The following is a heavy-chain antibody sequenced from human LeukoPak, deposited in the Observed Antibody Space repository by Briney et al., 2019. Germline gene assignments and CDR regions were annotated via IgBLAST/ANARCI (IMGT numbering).Heavy chain of an antibody. CDR2: ISSSSSYI. CDR3: VRDGYCSSTSCYLGYYYYGMDV. D-gene: IGHD2-2*03. V-gene: IGHV3-21*01. J-gene: IGHJ6*02. CDR1: GFTFSSYS. Sequence: GGSLRLSCAASGFTFSSYSMNWVRPAPGKGLGWVSSISSSSSYIYYADSAKGRFTISRDNAKNSLYLQMNSLRAEDTAVYYCVRDGYCSSTSCYLGYYYYGMDVWGQGITVTVSS.